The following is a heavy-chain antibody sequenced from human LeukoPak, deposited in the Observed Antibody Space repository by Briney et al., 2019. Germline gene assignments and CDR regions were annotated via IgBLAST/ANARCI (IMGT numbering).Heavy chain of an antibody. D-gene: IGHD3-10*01. J-gene: IGHJ6*03. V-gene: IGHV3-30*02. CDR3: AKDLGREWFGSGYYMDV. Sequence: PGGSLRLSCAASGFTFSSYGMHWVRQAPGKGLEWVAFIRYDGSNKYYADSVKGRFTISRDNSKNTLYLQMNSLRAEDTAVYYCAKDLGREWFGSGYYMDVWGKGTTVTISS. CDR2: IRYDGSNK. CDR1: GFTFSSYG.